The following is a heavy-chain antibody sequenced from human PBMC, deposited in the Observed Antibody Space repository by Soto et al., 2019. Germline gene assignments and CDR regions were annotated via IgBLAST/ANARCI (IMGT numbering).Heavy chain of an antibody. CDR2: ISAHNGNT. CDR1: GYAFTTYG. CDR3: ARGRYGDY. J-gene: IGHJ4*02. D-gene: IGHD1-1*01. V-gene: IGHV1-18*01. Sequence: QVRLVLSGAEVKKPGASVKVSCKGSGYAFTTYGITWVRQAPGQGLEWMGWISAHNGNTNYAQKLQGRVTVTRDTSTSTAYMELRSLRSDDTAVYYCARGRYGDYWGQGALVTVSS.